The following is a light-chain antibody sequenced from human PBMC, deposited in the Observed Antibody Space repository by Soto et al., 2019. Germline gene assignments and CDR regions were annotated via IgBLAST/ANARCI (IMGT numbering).Light chain of an antibody. Sequence: PGERVTLSCRASQSVSSSYLTWYQQKPGQAPRLLIYGASTRATGIPARFSDSGSGTDFTLTISSLQPEDFAVYYCQQDYNLPPAFGQGTKVEIK. V-gene: IGKV3D-7*01. J-gene: IGKJ1*01. CDR3: QQDYNLPPA. CDR2: GAS. CDR1: QSVSSSY.